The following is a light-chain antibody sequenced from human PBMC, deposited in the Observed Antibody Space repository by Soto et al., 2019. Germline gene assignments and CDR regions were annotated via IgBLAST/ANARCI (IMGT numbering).Light chain of an antibody. CDR2: KAS. Sequence: IRRAHSSFAVSVCVRDRVRITCRASQNITTWLTWYQQKPGKAPKLLIYKASSLGSGVPSRFSGTASGTEFTLTISSLQSDDFATSYCLKYNSFWTFGHGANV. V-gene: IGKV1-5*03. CDR1: QNITTW. J-gene: IGKJ1*01. CDR3: LKYNSFWT.